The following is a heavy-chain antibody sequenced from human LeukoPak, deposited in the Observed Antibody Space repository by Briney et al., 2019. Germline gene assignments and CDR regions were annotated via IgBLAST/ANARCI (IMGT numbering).Heavy chain of an antibody. D-gene: IGHD1-26*01. V-gene: IGHV3-7*01. CDR1: GFTFSSYW. CDR3: AREVGANTPFYYYYYYMDV. Sequence: GGSLRLSYAASGFTFSSYWMSWVRQAPGKGLEWVANIKQDGSEKYYVDSVKGRFTISRDNAKNSLYLQMNSLRAEDTAVYYCAREVGANTPFYYYYYYMDVWGKGTTVTVSS. J-gene: IGHJ6*03. CDR2: IKQDGSEK.